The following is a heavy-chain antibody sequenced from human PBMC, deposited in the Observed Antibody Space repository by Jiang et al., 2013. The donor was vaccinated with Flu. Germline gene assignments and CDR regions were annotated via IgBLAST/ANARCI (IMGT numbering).Heavy chain of an antibody. Sequence: VQLLESGGGVVQPGRSLRLSCAASGFTFSSYGMHWVRQAPGKGLEWVAVISYDGSNKYYADSVKGRFTISRDNSKNTLYLQMNSLRAEDTAVYYCAKGRITGTTGLYYGMDVWGQGTTVTVSS. J-gene: IGHJ6*02. CDR1: GFTFSSYG. V-gene: IGHV3-30*18. CDR3: AKGRITGTTGLYYGMDV. D-gene: IGHD1-20*01. CDR2: ISYDGSNK.